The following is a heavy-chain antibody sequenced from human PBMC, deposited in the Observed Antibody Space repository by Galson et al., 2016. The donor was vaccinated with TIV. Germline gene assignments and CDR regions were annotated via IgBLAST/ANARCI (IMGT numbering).Heavy chain of an antibody. V-gene: IGHV1-69*13. J-gene: IGHJ2*01. CDR3: ARPSDSRWYFDL. Sequence: SVKVSCKASGGSFSNYAINWVRQAPGQGLEWMGGIIPIFRSPNYAQRFQGRVTITADESTSTAFVELSSLRSDDTAVYYCARPSDSRWYFDLWGRGTPVIVSS. CDR2: IIPIFRSP. D-gene: IGHD5-18*01. CDR1: GGSFSNYA.